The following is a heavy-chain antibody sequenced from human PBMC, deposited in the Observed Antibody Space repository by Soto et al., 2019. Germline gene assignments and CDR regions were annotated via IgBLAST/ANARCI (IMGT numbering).Heavy chain of an antibody. Sequence: QVQLQESGPGLVKPSQTLSLTCTVSGGSISSGGYYWSWIRQHPGKGLEWIGYIYYSGSTYYNPSLKRPVPISVDTSKNQFSLKLSSVTAADTALYYCASYSASYRGYARHYFDYWGQGTLVTVSS. CDR2: IYYSGST. CDR1: GGSISSGGYY. J-gene: IGHJ4*02. V-gene: IGHV4-31*01. D-gene: IGHD5-12*01. CDR3: ASYSASYRGYARHYFDY.